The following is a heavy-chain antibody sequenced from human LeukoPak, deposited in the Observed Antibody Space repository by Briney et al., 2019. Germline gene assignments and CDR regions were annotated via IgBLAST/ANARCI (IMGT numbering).Heavy chain of an antibody. V-gene: IGHV3-11*01. D-gene: IGHD3-22*01. Sequence: GGSLRLSCAASGFTFSDYYMSWIRQAPGKGLEWVSYISSSGSTIYYADSVKGRFTISRDNSKNTLYLQMNSLRAEDTAVYYCAKADSSGYYYRLGPWGQGTLVTVSS. CDR1: GFTFSDYY. CDR2: ISSSGSTI. J-gene: IGHJ5*02. CDR3: AKADSSGYYYRLGP.